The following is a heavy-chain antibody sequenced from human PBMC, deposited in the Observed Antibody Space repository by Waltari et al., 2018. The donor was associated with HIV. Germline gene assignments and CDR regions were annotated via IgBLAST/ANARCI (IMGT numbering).Heavy chain of an antibody. Sequence: EVQLVESGGGLVQPGGSLTLSCAASGFTFSKYWMYWVRQAPGKGLESVANMNQDGTENQYVDSVKGRFTISRDNAKNSLYLQMNSLRVEDTAIYYCSTPNGGYWGQGSLVTVSS. J-gene: IGHJ4*02. CDR1: GFTFSKYW. V-gene: IGHV3-7*01. D-gene: IGHD2-8*01. CDR3: STPNGGY. CDR2: MNQDGTEN.